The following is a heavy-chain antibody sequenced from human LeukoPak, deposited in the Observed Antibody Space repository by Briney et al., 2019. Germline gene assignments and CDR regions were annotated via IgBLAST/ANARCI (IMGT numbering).Heavy chain of an antibody. Sequence: PGESLRLSCAASGFTFSDYYMSWIRQAPGKGLEWVSYISSTSSYTNYADSVKGRFTISRDKAKNSLHLQMNILRAEDTAVYYCARSYGWLPGGMWGQGTLVTVSS. CDR3: ARSYGWLPGGM. D-gene: IGHD5-12*01. CDR1: GFTFSDYY. CDR2: ISSTSSYT. V-gene: IGHV3-11*03. J-gene: IGHJ4*02.